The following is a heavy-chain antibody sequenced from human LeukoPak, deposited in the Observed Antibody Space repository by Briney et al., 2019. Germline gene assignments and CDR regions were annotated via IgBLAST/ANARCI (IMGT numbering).Heavy chain of an antibody. Sequence: GGSLRLSCVASGFTFSSYAMSWVRHAPGKGLEWVSAISGSGGSTYYADSVQGRFTISRDNSKNTLHLQMNSLRAEDTAVYYCAKFPNAFDIWGQGTMVTVSS. J-gene: IGHJ3*02. V-gene: IGHV3-23*01. CDR2: ISGSGGST. CDR3: AKFPNAFDI. CDR1: GFTFSSYA.